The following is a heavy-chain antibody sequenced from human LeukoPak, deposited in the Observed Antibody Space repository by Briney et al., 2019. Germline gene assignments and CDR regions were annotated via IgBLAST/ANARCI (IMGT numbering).Heavy chain of an antibody. CDR2: INSDGSST. D-gene: IGHD2-2*01. CDR3: AGHCSSTSCYDY. J-gene: IGHJ4*02. Sequence: GGSLRLSCAASGFTFSSYWMHWVRQAPGKGLVWVSRINSDGSSTSYADSVKGRFTISRDNAKNTLYLQMNSLRAEDTAVYYCAGHCSSTSCYDYWGQGTLVTVSS. V-gene: IGHV3-74*01. CDR1: GFTFSSYW.